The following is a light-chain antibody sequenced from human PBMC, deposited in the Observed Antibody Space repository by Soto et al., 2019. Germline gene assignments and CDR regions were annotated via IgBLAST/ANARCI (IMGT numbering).Light chain of an antibody. CDR1: QSVSSSY. V-gene: IGKV3-20*01. CDR2: GAS. J-gene: IGKJ2*01. Sequence: EIVLTQSPGTLSLSPGERATLSCRASQSVSSSYLAWYQQKPGQAPRLLIYGASSRATGIPDRFSGSGSGTDFTLTISRLEPEDFAVYYCQQYSSSPRMYTFGQGTKLEIK. CDR3: QQYSSSPRMYT.